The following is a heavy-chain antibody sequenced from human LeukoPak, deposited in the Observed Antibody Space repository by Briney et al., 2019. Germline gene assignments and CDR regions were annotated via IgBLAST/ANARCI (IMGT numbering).Heavy chain of an antibody. Sequence: GGSLRLSCAAPGFTFSSYGMHWVRQAPGKGLEWVAVISYDGSNKYYADSVKGRFTISRDNSKNTLYLQMNSLRAEDTAVYYCAKGLDYSNYPWYPFDYWGQGTLVTVSS. D-gene: IGHD4-11*01. V-gene: IGHV3-30*18. J-gene: IGHJ4*02. CDR1: GFTFSSYG. CDR3: AKGLDYSNYPWYPFDY. CDR2: ISYDGSNK.